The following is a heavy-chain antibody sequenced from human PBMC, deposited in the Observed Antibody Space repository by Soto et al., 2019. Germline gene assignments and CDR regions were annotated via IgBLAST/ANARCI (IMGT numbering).Heavy chain of an antibody. CDR2: IVPLFGTA. Sequence: QVQLVQSGAEVKEPGSSVNVSCKTSGGTFGNTAVTWVRQVPGQGLEWIGGIVPLFGTANYAQKFRGRVRMTADESTSTAYMDLSSLRSDDTAIYYCAREGDPGYSFWSGPLGGGRFDPWGQGTLVTVSS. CDR3: AREGDPGYSFWSGPLGGGRFDP. CDR1: GGTFGNTA. D-gene: IGHD3-3*01. J-gene: IGHJ5*02. V-gene: IGHV1-69*12.